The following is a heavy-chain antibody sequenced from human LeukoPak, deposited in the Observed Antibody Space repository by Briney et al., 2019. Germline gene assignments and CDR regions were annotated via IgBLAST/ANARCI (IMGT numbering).Heavy chain of an antibody. D-gene: IGHD3-16*01. CDR1: QSIVSIRY. V-gene: IGHV3-53*01. CDR2: IYDGGKT. CDR3: GRDDANVKNYGIHY. J-gene: IGHJ4*02. Sequence: GGSLRLSCAASQSIVSIRYMSWVRQAPGKGLEGVSIIYDGGKTYYADSVNGRFTISSDNFKNTLYLQMNNLSAEDTAVYFCGRDDANVKNYGIHYWGQGTLVTVSS.